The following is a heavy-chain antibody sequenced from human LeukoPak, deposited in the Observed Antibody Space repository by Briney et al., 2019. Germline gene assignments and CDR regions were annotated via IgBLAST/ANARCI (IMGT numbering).Heavy chain of an antibody. J-gene: IGHJ4*02. CDR3: ARDHSIATDY. Sequence: GGSLRLSCAASGFTFSSYSMNWVRQAPGKGLEWVSYISSSSSTIYYADSVKGRFTISRDNAKNSLYLQMNSLRAEDTAVYYCARDHSIATDYWGQGTLVTVSS. V-gene: IGHV3-48*01. CDR2: ISSSSSTI. CDR1: GFTFSSYS. D-gene: IGHD6-6*01.